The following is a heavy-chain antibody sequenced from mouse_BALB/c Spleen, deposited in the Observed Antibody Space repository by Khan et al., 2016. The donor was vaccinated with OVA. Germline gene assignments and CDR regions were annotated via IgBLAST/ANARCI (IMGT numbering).Heavy chain of an antibody. CDR1: GYSITSDYA. CDR3: ARIYGGDFDY. D-gene: IGHD1-1*01. Sequence: VQLKESGPGLVKPSQSLSLTCTVTGYSITSDYAWNWIRQFPGNKLEWMGYISYSGNTKYNPSLKSRISITRATSKNQFFLQLNSVTTEDTATDYCARIYGGDFDYWGQGTTLTVSS. V-gene: IGHV3-2*02. J-gene: IGHJ2*01. CDR2: ISYSGNT.